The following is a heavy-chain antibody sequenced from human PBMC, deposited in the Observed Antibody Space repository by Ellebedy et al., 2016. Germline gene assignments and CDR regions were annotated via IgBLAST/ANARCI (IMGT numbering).Heavy chain of an antibody. Sequence: GESLKISCKASGDDFASVFIAWVRQMPGKGLEWMGTVFPADSRVTYNPSFQGQVTISADKSITTAYLQWSSLKASDTAMYYCARRGLVGGWYESWGQGTLVTVSS. J-gene: IGHJ5*01. CDR3: ARRGLVGGWYES. D-gene: IGHD3/OR15-3a*01. CDR2: VFPADSRV. CDR1: GDDFASVF. V-gene: IGHV5-51*01.